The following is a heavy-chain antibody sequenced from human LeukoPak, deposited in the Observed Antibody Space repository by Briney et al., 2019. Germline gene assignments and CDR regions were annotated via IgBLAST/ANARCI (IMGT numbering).Heavy chain of an antibody. V-gene: IGHV3-66*01. J-gene: IGHJ3*02. CDR2: IYSCGST. Sequence: GGSLRLSCAASGFTVSSNYMSWVRQPPGKGLEWLSVIYSCGSTDYADSVKGRFTISRDNSKNTLYLQMNSLRAEDTAVYYCARDSPAAFDIWGQGTMVTVSS. CDR1: GFTVSSNY. CDR3: ARDSPAAFDI.